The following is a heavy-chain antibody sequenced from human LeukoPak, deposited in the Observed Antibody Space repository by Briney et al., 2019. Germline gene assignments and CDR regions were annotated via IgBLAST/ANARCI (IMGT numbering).Heavy chain of an antibody. J-gene: IGHJ5*02. CDR3: ARDSEDFNGFDP. V-gene: IGHV1-69*01. Sequence: SVKVSCKASGGTFSSYAISWVRQAPGQGLEWMGGIIPIFGTANYAQKFQGRVTITADESTSTAYMELSSLRSEDTAVYYCARDSEDFNGFDPRGQGTLVTVSS. CDR1: GGTFSSYA. CDR2: IIPIFGTA. D-gene: IGHD2/OR15-2a*01.